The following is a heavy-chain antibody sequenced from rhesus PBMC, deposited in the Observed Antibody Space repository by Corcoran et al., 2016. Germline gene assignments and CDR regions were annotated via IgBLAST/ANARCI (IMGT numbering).Heavy chain of an antibody. CDR2: IDPSNSDA. CDR3: ARGRTLGFDY. CDR1: GYSFNNYW. D-gene: IGHD2-39*01. Sequence: EVQLVQSGAEVKRPGESLKISCKTSGYSFNNYWFSWVRQMSGKGLEWMGAIDPSNSDARYSPSFQGQVTISADKSITTAYLQWSSLKASDTATYYCARGRTLGFDYWGQGVLVTVSS. V-gene: IGHV5-20*02. J-gene: IGHJ4*01.